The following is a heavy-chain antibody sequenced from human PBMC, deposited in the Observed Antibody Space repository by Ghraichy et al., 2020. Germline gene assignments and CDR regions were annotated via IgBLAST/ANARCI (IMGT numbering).Heavy chain of an antibody. D-gene: IGHD3/OR15-3a*01. V-gene: IGHV2-5*02. Sequence: SGPTLVKPTQTLTLTCTFSGFSLTTSGVGVGWIRQPPGKALEWLALIYWDDDKRYSPSLKSRLTITKDTSKNQVVLTVTNLDPVDTATYYCAHRSITSWTFDHWGQRTPVTVSS. CDR1: GFSLTTSGVG. J-gene: IGHJ4*02. CDR2: IYWDDDK. CDR3: AHRSITSWTFDH.